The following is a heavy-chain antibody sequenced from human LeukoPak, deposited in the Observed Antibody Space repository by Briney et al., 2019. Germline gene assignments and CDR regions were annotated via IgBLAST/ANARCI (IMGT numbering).Heavy chain of an antibody. J-gene: IGHJ6*02. V-gene: IGHV1-18*01. D-gene: IGHD5-12*01. CDR3: AREGVATISRYYYYGMDV. Sequence: GASVKVSCKASVYTFTSYGISWVRQAPGQGLEWMGWISAYNGNTNYAQKLQGRVTMTTDTSTSTAYMELRSLRSDDTAVYYCAREGVATISRYYYYGMDVWGQGTTVTVSS. CDR2: ISAYNGNT. CDR1: VYTFTSYG.